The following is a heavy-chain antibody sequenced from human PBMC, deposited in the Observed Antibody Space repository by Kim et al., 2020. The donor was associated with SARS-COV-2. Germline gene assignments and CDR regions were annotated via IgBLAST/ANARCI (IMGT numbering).Heavy chain of an antibody. J-gene: IGHJ4*02. Sequence: DGSEKYYVDSGKGRFTISRDNAKNSLYLQMNSLRAEDTAVYYCARGGTITWGQGTLVTVSS. D-gene: IGHD1-20*01. CDR2: DGSEK. V-gene: IGHV3-7*01. CDR3: ARGGTIT.